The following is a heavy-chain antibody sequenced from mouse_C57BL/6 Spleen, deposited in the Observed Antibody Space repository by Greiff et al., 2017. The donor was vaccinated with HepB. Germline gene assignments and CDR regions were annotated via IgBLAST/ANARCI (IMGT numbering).Heavy chain of an antibody. CDR1: GFNIKDDY. J-gene: IGHJ2*01. V-gene: IGHV14-4*01. CDR3: TYYYGSSYPY. Sequence: EVKLQQSGAELVRPGASVKLSCTASGFNIKDDYMHWVKQRPEQGLEWIGWIDPENGDTEYASKFQGKATITADTSSNTAYLQLSSLTSEDTAVYYCTYYYGSSYPYWGQGTTLTVSS. CDR2: IDPENGDT. D-gene: IGHD1-1*01.